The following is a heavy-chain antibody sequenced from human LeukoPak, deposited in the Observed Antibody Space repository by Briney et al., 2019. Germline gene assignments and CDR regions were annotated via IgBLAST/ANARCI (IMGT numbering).Heavy chain of an antibody. CDR3: ARSRATVTTLDY. CDR2: TYYSGST. Sequence: SQTLSLTCTVSGGSISSGGYYWSWIRQHPGKGLEWIGYTYYSGSTYYNPSLKSRVTISVDTSKNQFSLKPSSVTAADTAVYYCARSRATVTTLDYWGQGTLVTVSS. V-gene: IGHV4-31*03. D-gene: IGHD4-17*01. CDR1: GGSISSGGYY. J-gene: IGHJ4*02.